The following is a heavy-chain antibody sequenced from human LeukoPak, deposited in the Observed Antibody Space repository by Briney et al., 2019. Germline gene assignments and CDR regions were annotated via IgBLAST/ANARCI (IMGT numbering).Heavy chain of an antibody. J-gene: IGHJ4*02. CDR3: ALGDYGAPCDY. V-gene: IGHV3-21*01. D-gene: IGHD4-17*01. CDR1: GFTFSSYS. Sequence: GGSLRLSCAASGFTFSSYSMNWVRQAPGKGLEWVSSISSSSSYIYYADSVKGRFTISRDNAKNSLYLQMNSLRAEGTVVYYCALGDYGAPCDYWGEGTLVTVSS. CDR2: ISSSSSYI.